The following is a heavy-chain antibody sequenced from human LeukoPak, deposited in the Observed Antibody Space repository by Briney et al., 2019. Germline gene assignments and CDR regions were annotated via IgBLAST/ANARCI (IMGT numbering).Heavy chain of an antibody. V-gene: IGHV5-51*01. Sequence: GESLKISCKGSGYNFTNYWIGWVRQMPGKGLEWMGIIYPGDSDVRYSPSFQGQVTISADKSINTAYLQRSSLKASDTTIYYCARGGSHFEYWGQGTLVTVSS. J-gene: IGHJ4*02. CDR2: IYPGDSDV. CDR1: GYNFTNYW. D-gene: IGHD3-16*01. CDR3: ARGGSHFEY.